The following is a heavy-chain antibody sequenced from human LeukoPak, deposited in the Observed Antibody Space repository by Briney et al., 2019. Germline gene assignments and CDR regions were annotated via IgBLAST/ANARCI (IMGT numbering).Heavy chain of an antibody. D-gene: IGHD3-10*01. Sequence: GASVKVSCKASGYTFTSYGISWVRQAPGQGLEWMGWISAYNGNTNYAQKLQGRVTMTTDTSTSTAYMELRSLRSDDTAVYYCARVQMVRGVLIPEYFQHWGQGTLVTVSS. CDR3: ARVQMVRGVLIPEYFQH. CDR2: ISAYNGNT. V-gene: IGHV1-18*01. CDR1: GYTFTSYG. J-gene: IGHJ1*01.